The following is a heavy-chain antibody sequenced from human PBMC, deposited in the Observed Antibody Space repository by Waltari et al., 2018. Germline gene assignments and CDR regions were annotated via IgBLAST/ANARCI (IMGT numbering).Heavy chain of an antibody. CDR3: ARLRVRGVIPEPYYFDY. CDR2: IYPGDSDT. V-gene: IGHV5-51*01. CDR1: GYSFTCYW. D-gene: IGHD3-10*01. Sequence: EVQLVQSGAEVKQPGESLKISCKGSGYSFTCYWIDWVRQMPVKGLEWLGIIYPGDSDTRYSPSFQGQVTISADKSISTAYLQWSSLKASDTAMYYCARLRVRGVIPEPYYFDYWGQGTLVTVSS. J-gene: IGHJ4*02.